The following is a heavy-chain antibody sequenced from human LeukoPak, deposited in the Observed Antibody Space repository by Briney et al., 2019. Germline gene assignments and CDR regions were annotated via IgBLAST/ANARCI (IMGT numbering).Heavy chain of an antibody. CDR3: ARGRFRRNNIVATFNDY. CDR2: INPNSGGT. V-gene: IGHV1-2*02. D-gene: IGHD5-12*01. J-gene: IGHJ4*02. Sequence: GASVKVSCKASGYTFTGYYMHWVRQAPGQGLEWMGWINPNSGGTNYAQKFQGRVTMTRDTSISTAYMELSRLRSDDTAVYYCARGRFRRNNIVATFNDYWGQGTLVTVSS. CDR1: GYTFTGYY.